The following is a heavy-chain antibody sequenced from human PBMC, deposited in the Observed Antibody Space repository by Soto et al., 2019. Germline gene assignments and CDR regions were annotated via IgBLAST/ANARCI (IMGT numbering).Heavy chain of an antibody. D-gene: IGHD3-22*01. CDR3: ATGQYYYDSSGYRFDI. CDR1: GFTFSSYS. Sequence: EVQLVESGGGLVKPGGSLRLSCAASGFTFSSYSMNWVRQAPGKGLEWVSSISSSSSYIDYAESVKGRFTISRDNAKNTLYMQMNSLRAEDTAVYYWATGQYYYDSSGYRFDIWGKGTMVTVSS. J-gene: IGHJ3*02. CDR2: ISSSSSYI. V-gene: IGHV3-21*01.